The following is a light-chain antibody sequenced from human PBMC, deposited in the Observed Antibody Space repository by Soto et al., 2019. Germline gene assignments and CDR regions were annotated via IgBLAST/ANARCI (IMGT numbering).Light chain of an antibody. J-gene: IGLJ1*01. CDR1: SSDVGGYNY. Sequence: QSAXTQPASGSGSPGQSITISCTGTSSDVGGYNYVSWYQQHPGKAPKLMIYDVSNRPSGVSNRFSGSKSGNTASLTISGLQAEDEADYYCSSYTSSSTPVFGTGTKVTVL. CDR3: SSYTSSSTPV. V-gene: IGLV2-14*01. CDR2: DVS.